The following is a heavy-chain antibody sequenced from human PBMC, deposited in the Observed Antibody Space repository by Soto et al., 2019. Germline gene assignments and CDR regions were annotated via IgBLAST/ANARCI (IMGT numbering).Heavy chain of an antibody. D-gene: IGHD1-1*01. CDR2: ISSSSTTI. Sequence: EVQLVESGGGLVQPGGSLRLSCEASGFTFSNFGINWVRQAPGKGLEWVSHISSSSTTIYYAESVKGRFTISRDNAKNSLYLQMSSLRGEHKAVYYCATSFITTIGTTAWGQGTLVTVSS. CDR1: GFTFSNFG. V-gene: IGHV3-48*01. CDR3: ATSFITTIGTTA. J-gene: IGHJ4*02.